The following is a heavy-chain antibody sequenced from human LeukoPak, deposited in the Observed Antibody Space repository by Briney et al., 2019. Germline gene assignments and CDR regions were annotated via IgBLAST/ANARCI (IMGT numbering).Heavy chain of an antibody. D-gene: IGHD2-21*02. Sequence: GGSLRLSCAASGFTFGSYSMNWVRQAPGKGLEWVSSVSRSCSYIYYADSVKGRFTISRDNAKNSLYLQMTSLRAEDTAVYYCARDGLERVVTATKYYYYYGMDVWGQGTTVTVSS. V-gene: IGHV3-21*01. CDR2: VSRSCSYI. CDR1: GFTFGSYS. CDR3: ARDGLERVVTATKYYYYYGMDV. J-gene: IGHJ6*02.